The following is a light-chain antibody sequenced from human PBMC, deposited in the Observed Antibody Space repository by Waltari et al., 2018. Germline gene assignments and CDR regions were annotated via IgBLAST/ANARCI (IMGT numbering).Light chain of an antibody. V-gene: IGLV2-14*01. CDR1: SSDIGAYNL. Sequence: QAALTQSPSVSGSPGQSVTISCTGTSSDIGAYNLVSWYQQHPGKTPKLMMFEVSNRPSGVSDRLSGSKSGNTASLTISGLQAEDEADYYCSSYAGSRIGLFGGGTRLTVL. J-gene: IGLJ2*01. CDR3: SSYAGSRIGL. CDR2: EVS.